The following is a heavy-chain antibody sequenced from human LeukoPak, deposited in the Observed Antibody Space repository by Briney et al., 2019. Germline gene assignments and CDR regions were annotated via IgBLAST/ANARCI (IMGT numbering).Heavy chain of an antibody. Sequence: SETLSLTCTVSGGSISSYYWSWIRQPPGEGLEWIGYIYYSGSTNYNPSLKSRVTISVDTSKNQFSLKLSSVTAADTAVYYCARSGQWLAGNWFDPWGQGTLVTVSS. J-gene: IGHJ5*02. V-gene: IGHV4-59*08. D-gene: IGHD6-19*01. CDR3: ARSGQWLAGNWFDP. CDR2: IYYSGST. CDR1: GGSISSYY.